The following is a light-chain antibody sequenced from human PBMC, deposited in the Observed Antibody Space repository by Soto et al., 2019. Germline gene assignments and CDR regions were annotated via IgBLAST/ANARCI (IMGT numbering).Light chain of an antibody. CDR1: QSVSNNY. V-gene: IGKV3-20*01. CDR2: GAS. Sequence: EIVLTQSPGTLSLSPGERATLSCRASQSVSNNYLAWYQQKPGQAPRLLIYGASNRATGMPDRFSRSGSGTDFTLTISRLESVDIAVYYCQPSGSSCTFGHGTQLDIK. CDR3: QPSGSSCT. J-gene: IGKJ1*01.